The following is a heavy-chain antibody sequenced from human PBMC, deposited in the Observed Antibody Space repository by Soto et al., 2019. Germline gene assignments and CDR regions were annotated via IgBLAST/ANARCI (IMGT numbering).Heavy chain of an antibody. V-gene: IGHV1-2*02. CDR1: GYTFTDYY. Sequence: QVQLVQSGAEAKKPGASVRVSCKASGYTFTDYYMHWVRQAPGQGLVWMGWTNPNSGGSNFAQKFQGRVTMTRDTSITTAYLELIRLRYDHTAMYYCARNHYANSTVRRPLDYWGPGTLVTVSS. CDR3: ARNHYANSTVRRPLDY. J-gene: IGHJ4*02. D-gene: IGHD4-4*01. CDR2: TNPNSGGS.